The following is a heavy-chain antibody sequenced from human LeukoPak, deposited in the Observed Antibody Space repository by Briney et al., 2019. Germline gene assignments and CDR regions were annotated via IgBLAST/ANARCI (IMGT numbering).Heavy chain of an antibody. CDR3: ASEGSGSYYTEYYFDY. V-gene: IGHV3-53*01. CDR1: GFTVSSNY. Sequence: GGSLRLSCAASGFTVSSNYMSWVRQAPGKGLEWVSVIYSGGSTYYADSVKGRFTISRDNSKNTLYLQMNSLRAEDTAVYYCASEGSGSYYTEYYFDYWGQGTLVTVSS. CDR2: IYSGGST. J-gene: IGHJ4*02. D-gene: IGHD3-10*01.